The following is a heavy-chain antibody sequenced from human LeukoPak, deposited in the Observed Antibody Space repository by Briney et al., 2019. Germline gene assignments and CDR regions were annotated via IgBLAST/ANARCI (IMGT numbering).Heavy chain of an antibody. CDR1: GGTISGYY. V-gene: IGHV4-59*08. D-gene: IGHD1-26*01. Sequence: SETLSLTCTVSGGTISGYYWSWIRQPPGKGLEWIGYIYYSGSTNYNPSLKSRVTISVDTSKNQFSLKLSSVTAADTAVYYCARHRGGSYWRAFDIWGQGTMVTVSS. J-gene: IGHJ3*02. CDR3: ARHRGGSYWRAFDI. CDR2: IYYSGST.